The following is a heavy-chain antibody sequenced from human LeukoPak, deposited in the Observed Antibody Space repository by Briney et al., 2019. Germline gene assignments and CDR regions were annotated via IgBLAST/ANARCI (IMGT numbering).Heavy chain of an antibody. CDR3: AREGRYCANGVCYYYYYYMDV. D-gene: IGHD2-8*01. CDR1: GFTFSSYA. J-gene: IGHJ6*03. CDR2: ISYDGSNK. V-gene: IGHV3-30-3*01. Sequence: PGGSLRLSCAASGFTFSSYAMHWVRQAPGKGLEWVAVISYDGSNKYYADSVKGRFTISRDNSKNTLYLQMNSLRAEDAAVYYCAREGRYCANGVCYYYYYYMDVWGKGTTVTVSS.